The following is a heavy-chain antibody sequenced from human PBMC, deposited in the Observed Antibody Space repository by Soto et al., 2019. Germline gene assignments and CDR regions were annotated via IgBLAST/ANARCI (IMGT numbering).Heavy chain of an antibody. CDR1: GGSINSGGYY. V-gene: IGHV4-31*03. CDR3: AREGVDYNDSSRYWVRYGLDV. D-gene: IGHD3-22*01. Sequence: QVKLQESGPGLVKPSQTLSLTCTVSGGSINSGGYYWSWIRQHPGKGLEWVGYIYYSVNTYYNPSLKSRVIISVDTSKNQFSLKLSSVTAADTAVYYCAREGVDYNDSSRYWVRYGLDVWGQGTTVTVSS. CDR2: IYYSVNT. J-gene: IGHJ6*02.